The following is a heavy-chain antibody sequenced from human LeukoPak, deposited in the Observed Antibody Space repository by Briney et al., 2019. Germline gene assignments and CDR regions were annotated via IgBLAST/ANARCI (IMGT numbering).Heavy chain of an antibody. J-gene: IGHJ6*02. Sequence: GGSLRLSCTASGFTFSSYVMGWVRQAPGKGLEWVSAISGTGRTTYYTDSVKGRFTISRDNSKSTIYLQMNSLRAEDTAVYYCAKDLTTVTPRNGMDVWGQGTTVTVSS. V-gene: IGHV3-23*01. CDR3: AKDLTTVTPRNGMDV. CDR2: ISGTGRTT. D-gene: IGHD4-17*01. CDR1: GFTFSSYV.